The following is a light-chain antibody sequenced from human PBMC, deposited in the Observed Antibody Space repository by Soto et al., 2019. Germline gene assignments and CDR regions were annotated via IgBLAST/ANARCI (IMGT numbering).Light chain of an antibody. V-gene: IGLV2-14*01. J-gene: IGLJ1*01. CDR1: SSDVGGYNY. Sequence: QSALTQPASVSGSPGQSITISCTGTSSDVGGYNYVSWYQQHPGKAPKLMIYEVSNRPSGVSNRFSGSKSGNTASLTISGLQAEDEADYFCSSYGSTSTRYVFGIGTKLTVL. CDR3: SSYGSTSTRYV. CDR2: EVS.